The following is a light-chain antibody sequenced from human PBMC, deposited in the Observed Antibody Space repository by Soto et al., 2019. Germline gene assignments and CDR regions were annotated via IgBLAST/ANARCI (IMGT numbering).Light chain of an antibody. Sequence: SYELTQPPSVSVSPGQTASITCSGDKLGDKYACWYQQKPGQSPVLVIYQNNKRPSGIPERFSGSNFGNTATLTISGTQAMDEADYYCQAWDSSTVVFGGRTKVTVL. CDR1: KLGDKY. CDR2: QNN. CDR3: QAWDSSTVV. J-gene: IGLJ2*01. V-gene: IGLV3-1*01.